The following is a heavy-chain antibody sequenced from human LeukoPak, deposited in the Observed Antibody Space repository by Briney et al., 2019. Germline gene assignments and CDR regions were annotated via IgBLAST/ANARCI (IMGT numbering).Heavy chain of an antibody. V-gene: IGHV3-30*02. Sequence: GGSLRLSCAASGFTFSSHGMRWIRQAPGKGLEWVAFIMHHGGSEYSADSVKGRFTISRDNSKNTLYLQMSSLRAEDTAVYYCARDRLEAVAGTRCFDYCGQGTLVTVSS. J-gene: IGHJ4*02. D-gene: IGHD6-19*01. CDR2: IMHHGGSE. CDR3: ARDRLEAVAGTRCFDY. CDR1: GFTFSSHG.